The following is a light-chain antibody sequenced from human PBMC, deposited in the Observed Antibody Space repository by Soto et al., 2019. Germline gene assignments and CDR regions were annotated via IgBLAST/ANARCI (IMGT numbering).Light chain of an antibody. V-gene: IGLV2-14*01. J-gene: IGLJ2*01. CDR3: ASYTVSGTLI. CDR2: EVS. Sequence: QSALTQPASVSGSPGLSITLSCSGTSNDVGGYDYVSWYRQHPDRAPRLLIYEVSNRPSGISDRFSGSRSGNTASLTISGLQADDEADYYCASYTVSGTLIFGGGTKVTVL. CDR1: SNDVGGYDY.